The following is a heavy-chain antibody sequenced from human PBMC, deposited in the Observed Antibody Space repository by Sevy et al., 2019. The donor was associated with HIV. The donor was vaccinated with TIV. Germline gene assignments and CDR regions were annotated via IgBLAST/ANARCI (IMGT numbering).Heavy chain of an antibody. CDR2: INNGGTTT. J-gene: IGHJ4*02. V-gene: IGHV3-48*03. CDR3: ARDSGTCIHSSCHHFDN. Sequence: GGSLRLSCAASGFSFSGYEMNWVRQAPGKGLEWISYINNGGTTTYYADSVKGRFTISRDNAKNSLYLQMNSLRAEDTALYYCARDSGTCIHSSCHHFDNWGQGTLVTVSS. D-gene: IGHD2-15*01. CDR1: GFSFSGYE.